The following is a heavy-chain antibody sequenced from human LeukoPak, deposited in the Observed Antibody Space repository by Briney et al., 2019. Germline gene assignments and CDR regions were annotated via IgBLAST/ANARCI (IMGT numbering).Heavy chain of an antibody. Sequence: SETLSLTCTVSGGSISSYYWSWIRQPPGKGLEWVVYIYYSGSTNYNPSLTSRVTISVDTSKSQFSLKLSSVTAADTAVYYCARAYSGSYSPFDYWGQGTLVTVSS. CDR3: ARAYSGSYSPFDY. V-gene: IGHV4-59*01. CDR2: IYYSGST. D-gene: IGHD1-26*01. CDR1: GGSISSYY. J-gene: IGHJ4*02.